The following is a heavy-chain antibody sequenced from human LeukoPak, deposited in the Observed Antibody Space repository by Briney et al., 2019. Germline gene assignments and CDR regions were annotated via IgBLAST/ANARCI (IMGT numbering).Heavy chain of an antibody. D-gene: IGHD5-24*01. CDR3: ARVTRRRDGYNYGDY. CDR1: GFTVSSNY. CDR2: IYSGGKT. Sequence: GGSLRLSCVASGFTVSSNYMNWVRQAPGKGLEWVSVIYSGGKTYYADSVKGRFTISRDNSKNTLYLRMNRLRAEDTAVYYCARVTRRRDGYNYGDYWGQGTLVTVSS. V-gene: IGHV3-53*01. J-gene: IGHJ4*02.